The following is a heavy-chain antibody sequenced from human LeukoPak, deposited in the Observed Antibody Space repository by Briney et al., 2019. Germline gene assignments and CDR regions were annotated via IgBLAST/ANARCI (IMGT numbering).Heavy chain of an antibody. D-gene: IGHD6-13*01. CDR3: ASIAAAGTGDFDY. V-gene: IGHV1-2*02. Sequence: ASVKVSCKASGYTFTGYYMHWVRQAPGQGFEWMGWINPNSGGTNYAQKFQGRVTMTRDTSISTAYMELSRLRSDDTAVYYCASIAAAGTGDFDYWGQGTLVTVSS. CDR1: GYTFTGYY. J-gene: IGHJ4*02. CDR2: INPNSGGT.